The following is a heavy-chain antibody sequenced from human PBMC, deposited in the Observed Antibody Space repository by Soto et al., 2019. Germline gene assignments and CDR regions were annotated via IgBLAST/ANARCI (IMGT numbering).Heavy chain of an antibody. CDR1: GGSISSYY. CDR3: ASMIGDPVLSFDS. D-gene: IGHD3-10*02. V-gene: IGHV4-59*01. Sequence: QVQLQESGPGLVKPSETLSLTCTVSGGSISSYYWSWIRQPPGKGLEWIGFIFYSGSTSYNPSLKRRVTISIDTSEYQFSLKLNSVTAADTAVYYCASMIGDPVLSFDSWGQGTLVAVS. CDR2: IFYSGST. J-gene: IGHJ5*01.